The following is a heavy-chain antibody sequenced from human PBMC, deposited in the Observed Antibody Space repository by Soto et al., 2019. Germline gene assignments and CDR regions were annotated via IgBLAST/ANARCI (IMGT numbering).Heavy chain of an antibody. J-gene: IGHJ4*02. CDR3: ARGASYYDGSGYYYAY. CDR2: IYYSGST. V-gene: IGHV4-30-4*01. CDR1: GGSISRGDYY. Sequence: PSETLSLTCTVSGGSISRGDYYWSWIRQPPGKGLEWIGYIYYSGSTYYNPSLKSRVTISVDTSKNQFSLKLSSVTAADTAVYYCARGASYYDGSGYYYAYWGQGTLVTVCS. D-gene: IGHD3-22*01.